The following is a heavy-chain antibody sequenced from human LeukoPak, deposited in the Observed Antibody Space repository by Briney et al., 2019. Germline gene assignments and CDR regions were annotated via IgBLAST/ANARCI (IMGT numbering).Heavy chain of an antibody. D-gene: IGHD4-23*01. CDR3: AKDHNYGGNSPFDY. CDR2: ISYSGGST. V-gene: IGHV3-23*01. Sequence: QAGGSLRLSCAASGFTFSSYAMTWVRQAPGKGLEWVSAISYSGGSTYYADSVKGRFTISRDNSKNTLYLQMNSLRAEDTAVYCCAKDHNYGGNSPFDYWGQGTLVTVSS. J-gene: IGHJ4*02. CDR1: GFTFSSYA.